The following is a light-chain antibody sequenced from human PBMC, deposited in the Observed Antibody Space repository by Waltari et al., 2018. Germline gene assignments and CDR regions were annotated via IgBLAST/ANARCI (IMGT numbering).Light chain of an antibody. CDR2: VNSDGSP. Sequence: QLVLTQSPSASASLGPSVKPTCTPSSGHSSYAIAWHQQQPEKGPRYLMKVNSDGSPNKGDGIPDRFSGSSSGTERYLTISSLQSEDEADYYCQTWGTGIQVFGGGTKLTVL. J-gene: IGLJ2*01. CDR3: QTWGTGIQV. CDR1: SGHSSYA. V-gene: IGLV4-69*01.